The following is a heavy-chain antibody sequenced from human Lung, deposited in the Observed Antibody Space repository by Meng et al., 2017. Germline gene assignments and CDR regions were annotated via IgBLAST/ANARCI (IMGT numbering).Heavy chain of an antibody. CDR2: INHSGST. Sequence: GAGRFEPSVTRSLTRVVAGVSFIDYYLSRIRQPPGKGLEWIGEINHSGSTNYNPYLESRATISVDTSQHNLSLKLSSVTAADSAVYYCARGPTTIAHDFDYWGQGTLVTVSS. D-gene: IGHD4-11*01. J-gene: IGHJ4*02. CDR1: GVSFIDYY. CDR3: ARGPTTIAHDFDY. V-gene: IGHV4-34*01.